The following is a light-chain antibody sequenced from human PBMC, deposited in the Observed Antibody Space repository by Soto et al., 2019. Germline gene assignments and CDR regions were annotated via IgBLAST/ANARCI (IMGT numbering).Light chain of an antibody. CDR2: RNN. Sequence: QSVLTQPPSASGTPGQRVTISCSGSSSNIGINYVYWYQQLPGTATKLLIYRNNQRPSGVPDRFSGSKSGTSASLAISGLRSEDESDYYCAAWDDSLSGHVVFGGGTKLTVL. CDR1: SSNIGINY. CDR3: AAWDDSLSGHVV. J-gene: IGLJ2*01. V-gene: IGLV1-47*01.